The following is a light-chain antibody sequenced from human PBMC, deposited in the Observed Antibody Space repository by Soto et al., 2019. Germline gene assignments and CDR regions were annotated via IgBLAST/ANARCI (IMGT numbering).Light chain of an antibody. CDR1: QSVSSNY. CDR3: QQYGSSPLLT. V-gene: IGKV3-20*01. CDR2: GTS. J-gene: IGKJ4*01. Sequence: EIVLTQSPGTLSLSPGERATLSCRASQSVSSNYLAWYQQKPGQAPRLLIYGTSSRATGIPDRFSGSGSGTDFTLTISSLEPEDFAVYYCQQYGSSPLLTFGGGTKVEI.